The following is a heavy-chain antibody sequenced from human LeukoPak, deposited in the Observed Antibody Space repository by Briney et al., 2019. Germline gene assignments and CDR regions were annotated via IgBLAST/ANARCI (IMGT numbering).Heavy chain of an antibody. D-gene: IGHD3-22*01. CDR2: ISYDGSNK. Sequence: GGSLRLSCAASGFTFSSYAMHWVRQAPGKGLEWVAVISYDGSNKYYADSVKGRFTISRDNGKNTLYLQMNSLRAEDTAVYYCARGSTYYDSSGQVPFDYWGQGTLVTVSS. CDR1: GFTFSSYA. V-gene: IGHV3-30-3*01. CDR3: ARGSTYYDSSGQVPFDY. J-gene: IGHJ4*02.